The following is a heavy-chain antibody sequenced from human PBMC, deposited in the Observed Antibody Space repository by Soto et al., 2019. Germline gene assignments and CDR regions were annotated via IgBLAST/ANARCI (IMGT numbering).Heavy chain of an antibody. Sequence: SETLSLTCTVSCDSISSYYWSWIRQPPGKGLEWIGYIYYSGSTNYNPSLKSRVTISVDTSKNQFSLKLSSVTAADTAVYYCARSRGGYFDYWGQGTLVTVSS. J-gene: IGHJ4*02. CDR2: IYYSGST. CDR3: ARSRGGYFDY. CDR1: CDSISSYY. V-gene: IGHV4-59*01. D-gene: IGHD3-10*01.